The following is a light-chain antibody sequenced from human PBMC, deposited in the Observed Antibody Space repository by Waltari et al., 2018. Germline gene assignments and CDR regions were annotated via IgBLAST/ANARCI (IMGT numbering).Light chain of an antibody. Sequence: EIVLTQSPATLSLSPGERATLSCRASQSVSSYLAWYQQKPGQAPRLLIYDASSRATGIPARFRGSGSGTDFTLTISSLEPEDCAVYYCQQRSNWPPLTFGGGTKVEIK. CDR2: DAS. J-gene: IGKJ4*01. CDR1: QSVSSY. CDR3: QQRSNWPPLT. V-gene: IGKV3-11*01.